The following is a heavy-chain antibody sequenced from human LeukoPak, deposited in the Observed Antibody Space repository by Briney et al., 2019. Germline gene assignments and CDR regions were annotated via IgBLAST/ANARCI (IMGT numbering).Heavy chain of an antibody. J-gene: IGHJ4*02. CDR2: ISYDGSNK. V-gene: IGHV3-30-3*01. CDR1: GFTFSSYA. Sequence: GGSLRLSCAASGFTFSSYAMHWVRQAPGKGLEWVAVISYDGSNKYYADSVKGRFTISRDNSKNTLYLQMNSLRAEDTAVYYCARERTVGYSYGIFDYWGQGTLVTVSS. D-gene: IGHD5-18*01. CDR3: ARERTVGYSYGIFDY.